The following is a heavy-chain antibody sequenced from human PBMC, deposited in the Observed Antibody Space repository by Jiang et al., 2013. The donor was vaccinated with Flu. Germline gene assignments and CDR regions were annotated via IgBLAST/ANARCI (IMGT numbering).Heavy chain of an antibody. CDR2: IYYSGST. D-gene: IGHD3-22*01. CDR1: GASMNSYY. CDR3: ARLSYYDSTGNFGF. J-gene: IGHJ1*01. V-gene: IGHV4-59*12. Sequence: GSGLVKPSETLSLTCTVSGASMNSYYWSWIRQRPGEGPEWIGYIYYSGSTRYNPSLKSRVTILIDTSKKQFSLKLSSVTAADTAVYYCARLSYYDSTGNFGFWGQGPWSPSPQ.